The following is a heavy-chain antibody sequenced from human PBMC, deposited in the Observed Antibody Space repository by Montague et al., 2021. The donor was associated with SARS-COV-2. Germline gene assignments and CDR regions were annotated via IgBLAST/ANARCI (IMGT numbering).Heavy chain of an antibody. J-gene: IGHJ4*02. V-gene: IGHV3-74*03. CDR1: GCSINSYW. CDR2: ISPDGTMT. Sequence: SLRLSCAPSGCSINSYWIHWVRQAPGMGLVWVSRISPDGTMTMYADSVKGRFTISRDNAKDTVYLEMTSLRAEDTAMYYCTRDFDWGTGCCGQGTLVTVSS. D-gene: IGHD3-9*01. CDR3: TRDFDWGTGC.